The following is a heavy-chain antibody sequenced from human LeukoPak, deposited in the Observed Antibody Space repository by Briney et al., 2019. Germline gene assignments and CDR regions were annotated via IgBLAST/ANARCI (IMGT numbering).Heavy chain of an antibody. D-gene: IGHD6-13*01. Sequence: ASVKVSCKASGYTFTGHYIHWVRQAPGQGLEWMGWTNPKNAGTNYAQKFQGRVTMTRDTSTGTAYMELSRPRSDDTAVYYCAKTLYIAAAPGGFDYWGQGTLVAVSS. CDR2: TNPKNAGT. CDR1: GYTFTGHY. CDR3: AKTLYIAAAPGGFDY. V-gene: IGHV1-2*02. J-gene: IGHJ4*02.